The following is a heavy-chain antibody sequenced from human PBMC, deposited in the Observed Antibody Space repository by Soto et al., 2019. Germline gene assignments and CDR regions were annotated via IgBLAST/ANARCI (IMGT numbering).Heavy chain of an antibody. Sequence: GGSLRLSCVTSGFTLSRNTMNWVRQAPGKGLEWVASITSNGSYVYYADSVKGRFSASRDNAKNSLSLQMDSLRPDDTAIYFCVKDEGIEAMDVWGQGTTVTVSS. J-gene: IGHJ6*02. CDR3: VKDEGIEAMDV. V-gene: IGHV3-21*01. CDR2: ITSNGSYV. D-gene: IGHD3-3*02. CDR1: GFTLSRNT.